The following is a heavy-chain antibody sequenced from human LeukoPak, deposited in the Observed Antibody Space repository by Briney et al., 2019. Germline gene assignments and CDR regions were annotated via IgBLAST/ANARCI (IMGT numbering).Heavy chain of an antibody. V-gene: IGHV3-30*18. CDR2: VSRDGGTR. Sequence: PGTSLRLSCAASGFTFSSHGIHWVRQAPGKGLEGVAVVSRDGGTRYYADSVKGRFPISRDNSKNTLYLQMNSLRGEDTANYFCTKGSATGRSYRFDYWGQGTLVTVPS. CDR3: TKGSATGRSYRFDY. J-gene: IGHJ4*02. D-gene: IGHD1-1*01. CDR1: GFTFSSHG.